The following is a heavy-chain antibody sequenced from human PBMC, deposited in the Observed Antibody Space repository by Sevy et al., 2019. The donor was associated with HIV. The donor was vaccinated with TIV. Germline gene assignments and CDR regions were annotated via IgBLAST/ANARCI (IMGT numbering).Heavy chain of an antibody. Sequence: GGSLRLSCAASGFTFSSYWMSWVRQAPGKGLEWVANIKQDGSEKYYVDSVKGRFTISRDNAKNSLYLQMNGLRAEDTAVYYCARDAVLRFLEWLPDYWGQGTLVTVSS. CDR1: GFTFSSYW. J-gene: IGHJ4*02. CDR3: ARDAVLRFLEWLPDY. V-gene: IGHV3-7*01. D-gene: IGHD3-3*01. CDR2: IKQDGSEK.